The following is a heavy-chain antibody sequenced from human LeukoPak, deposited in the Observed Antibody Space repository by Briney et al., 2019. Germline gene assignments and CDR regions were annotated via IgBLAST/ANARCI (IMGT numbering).Heavy chain of an antibody. J-gene: IGHJ4*02. Sequence: PGGSLRLSCAAPELIFNLAWMNWGRQAPGVGLEWVPTMDPSGSHKRYVDSVKGRFTISKDNPGTSLYLDMYGLRAEDTAIYYCAIWTSGNYWGQGTLVTVSS. CDR2: MDPSGSHK. V-gene: IGHV3-7*01. CDR3: AIWTSGNY. D-gene: IGHD1-1*01. CDR1: ELIFNLAW.